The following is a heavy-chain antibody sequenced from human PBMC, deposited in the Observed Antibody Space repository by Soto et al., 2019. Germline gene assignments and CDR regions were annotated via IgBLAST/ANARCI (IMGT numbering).Heavy chain of an antibody. CDR1: GVTFSSYA. J-gene: IGHJ5*02. CDR3: ARGVAAPGWFDP. CDR2: IIPIFGTA. Sequence: GASVKVSCKASGVTFSSYAISWVRQAPGQGLEWMGGIIPIFGTANYAQKFQGRVTITADESTSTAYMELSSLRSEDTAVYYCARGVAAPGWFDPWGQGTLVTVSS. D-gene: IGHD6-19*01. V-gene: IGHV1-69*13.